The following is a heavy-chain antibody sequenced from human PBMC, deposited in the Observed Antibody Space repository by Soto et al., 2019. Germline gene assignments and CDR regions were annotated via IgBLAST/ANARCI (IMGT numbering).Heavy chain of an antibody. J-gene: IGHJ6*02. CDR1: GFTFSNYA. D-gene: IGHD6-6*01. Sequence: GGSLRLSCAASGFTFSNYAMSWVRQAPGKGLEWVSVIRGGGGSTYYADSVKGRFTISRDNSKNTLYLQMNSRRAEDTAVYYCPKDTSRSSETFYYYGMAVWGQGTTVTVSS. CDR2: IRGGGGST. CDR3: PKDTSRSSETFYYYGMAV. V-gene: IGHV3-23*01.